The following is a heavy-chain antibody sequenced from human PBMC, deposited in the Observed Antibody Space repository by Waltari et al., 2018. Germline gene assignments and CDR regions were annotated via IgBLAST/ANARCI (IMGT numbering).Heavy chain of an antibody. Sequence: VQLVESGGGVVQPGRSLRLSCAASGFTFTTYAMSWVRQAPGKGLEWVSAISASGGSTYYADSVKGRFTISRDNPKNTLFLEMNSLRAEDTAVYYCGKDDSSGWGALFYYGVDVWGQGTTVTVSS. CDR1: GFTFTTYA. CDR3: GKDDSSGWGALFYYGVDV. D-gene: IGHD6-19*01. CDR2: ISASGGST. J-gene: IGHJ6*02. V-gene: IGHV3-23*04.